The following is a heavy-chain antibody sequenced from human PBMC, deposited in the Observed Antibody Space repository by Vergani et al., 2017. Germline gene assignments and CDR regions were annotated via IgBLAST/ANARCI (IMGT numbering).Heavy chain of an antibody. CDR3: ARATPVPYYYFDY. V-gene: IGHV3-23*04. Sequence: EVQLVESGGGLVQPGGSLRLSCAASGFTFSSYSMNWVRQAPGKGLEWVSAISGSGGSTYYADSVKGRFTISRDNSKNTLYLQMNSLRAEDTAVYYCARATPVPYYYFDYWGQGTLVTVSS. CDR1: GFTFSSYS. D-gene: IGHD1-26*01. J-gene: IGHJ4*02. CDR2: ISGSGGST.